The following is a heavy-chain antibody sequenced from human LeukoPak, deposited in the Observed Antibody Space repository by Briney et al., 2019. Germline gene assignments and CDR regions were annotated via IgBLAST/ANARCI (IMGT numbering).Heavy chain of an antibody. Sequence: SETLSLTCTVSGGSISSSSYYWGWIRQPPGKGLEWIGSIYYSGSTYYNPSLKSRVTISVDTSKNQFSLQLGSVTAADTAVYYCARSYSDSDDYYHDAFDIWGQGTMVTVSS. CDR2: IYYSGST. CDR3: ARSYSDSDDYYHDAFDI. J-gene: IGHJ3*02. V-gene: IGHV4-39*07. D-gene: IGHD3-22*01. CDR1: GGSISSSSYY.